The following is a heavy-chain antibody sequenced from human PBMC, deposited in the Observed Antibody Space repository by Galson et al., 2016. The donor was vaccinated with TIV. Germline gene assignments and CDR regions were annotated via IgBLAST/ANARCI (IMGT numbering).Heavy chain of an antibody. Sequence: SLRLSCAASGFTVSSKYMSWVRQAPGKGLEWVSLIYSDGSTYYADSVKGRFTISRDNSKNTVYLKMNSLRAEDTAATYCAKTTPAEIQRWYYFYHWGQGTLVTASS. D-gene: IGHD2-15*01. CDR2: IYSDGST. V-gene: IGHV3-53*01. J-gene: IGHJ4*02. CDR1: GFTVSSKY. CDR3: AKTTPAEIQRWYYFYH.